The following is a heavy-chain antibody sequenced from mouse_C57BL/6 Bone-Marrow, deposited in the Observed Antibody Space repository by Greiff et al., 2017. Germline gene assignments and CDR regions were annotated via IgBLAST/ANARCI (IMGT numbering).Heavy chain of an antibody. V-gene: IGHV1-15*01. D-gene: IGHD2-5*01. J-gene: IGHJ4*01. Sequence: QVQLQQSGAELVRPGASVTLSCKASGYTFTDYEMHWVKQTPVHGLEWIGAIDPETGGTAYNQKFKGKAILTADKSSSTAYMELRSLTSEDSAVYYCTRGSSTIVTHYYAMDYCGQGTSVTVSS. CDR1: GYTFTDYE. CDR3: TRGSSTIVTHYYAMDY. CDR2: IDPETGGT.